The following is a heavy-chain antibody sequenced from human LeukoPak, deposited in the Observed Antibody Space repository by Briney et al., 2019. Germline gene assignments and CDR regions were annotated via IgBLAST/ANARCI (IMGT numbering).Heavy chain of an antibody. CDR3: ARDRFYCSGGSCYSEYFDY. CDR1: GGTFSSYA. D-gene: IGHD2-15*01. V-gene: IGHV1-69*13. J-gene: IGHJ4*02. CDR2: IIPIFGTA. Sequence: GASVKVSCKASGGTFSSYAISWVRQAPGQGLEWMGGIIPIFGTANYARKFQGRVTITADESTSTAYMELSSLRSEDTAVYYCARDRFYCSGGSCYSEYFDYWGQGTLVTVSS.